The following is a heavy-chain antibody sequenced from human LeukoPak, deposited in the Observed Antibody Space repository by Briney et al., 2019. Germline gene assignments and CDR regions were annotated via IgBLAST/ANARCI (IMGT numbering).Heavy chain of an antibody. CDR2: ISSSSSTI. CDR1: GFTFSSYS. J-gene: IGHJ6*02. V-gene: IGHV3-48*01. D-gene: IGHD3-10*01. Sequence: GGSLRLSCAASGFTFSSYSMNWVRQAPGKGLEWVSYISSSSSTIYYADSVKGRFTISRDNAKNSLYLQMNSLRAEDTAVYYCASEARGVIKAKGDVWGQGTTVTVSS. CDR3: ASEARGVIKAKGDV.